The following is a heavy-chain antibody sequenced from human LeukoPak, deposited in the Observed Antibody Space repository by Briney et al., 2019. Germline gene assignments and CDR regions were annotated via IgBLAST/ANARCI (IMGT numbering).Heavy chain of an antibody. CDR3: ASRGSYSDY. Sequence: GGSLRLSCAASGLTLSSYEMNWVRQAPGKGLEWVTYISSSGSTIYYADSVKGRFTTSRDNAKNSLYLQMNSLRAEDTAVYYCASRGSYSDYWGQGTLVTVSS. V-gene: IGHV3-48*03. D-gene: IGHD1-26*01. J-gene: IGHJ4*02. CDR2: ISSSGSTI. CDR1: GLTLSSYE.